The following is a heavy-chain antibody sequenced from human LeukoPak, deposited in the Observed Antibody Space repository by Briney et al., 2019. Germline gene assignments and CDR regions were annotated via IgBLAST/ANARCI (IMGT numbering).Heavy chain of an antibody. CDR3: AKDIGSYYDY. CDR1: GFTFSSYW. D-gene: IGHD3-10*01. J-gene: IGHJ4*02. V-gene: IGHV3-7*01. Sequence: PGGSLRLSCAASGFTFSSYWMSWVRQAPGKRLEWVANIKQDGSEQYYVDSVKGRFTISRDNSKNTLYLEMNSLRAEDTAVYYCAKDIGSYYDYWGQGILVTVSS. CDR2: IKQDGSEQ.